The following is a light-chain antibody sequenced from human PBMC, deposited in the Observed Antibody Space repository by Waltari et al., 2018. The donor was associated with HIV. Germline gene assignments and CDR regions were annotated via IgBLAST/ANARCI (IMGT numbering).Light chain of an antibody. V-gene: IGLV1-47*01. CDR1: DSNIGSNY. CDR2: KNN. Sequence: QSVVTQPPSASGTPGQRVTISCSGSDSNIGSNYVYWYQDLPGTAPKLLIYKNNQRASGGPDRCSGSKSDTSASLAISGLRSEDEADYYCASWDDNLNSWVFGGGTKLTVL. CDR3: ASWDDNLNSWV. J-gene: IGLJ3*02.